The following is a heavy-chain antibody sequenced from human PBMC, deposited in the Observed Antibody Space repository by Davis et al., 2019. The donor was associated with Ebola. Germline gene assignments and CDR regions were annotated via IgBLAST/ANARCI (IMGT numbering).Heavy chain of an antibody. D-gene: IGHD3-22*01. CDR3: AKNGPVPNYYHSSGYSLAIDH. CDR2: ISYYK. CDR1: GFTFNTYG. Sequence: PGGSLRLSCAASGFTFNTYGMHWVRQAPGKGLDWVAVISYYKKYGDSVKGRFTISRDNSKNMLYLQMNSLRLEDTAVYHCAKNGPVPNYYHSSGYSLAIDHWGQGTLVTVSS. J-gene: IGHJ4*02. V-gene: IGHV3-30*18.